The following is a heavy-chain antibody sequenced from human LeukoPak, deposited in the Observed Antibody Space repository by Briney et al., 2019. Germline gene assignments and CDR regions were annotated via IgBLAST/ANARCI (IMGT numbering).Heavy chain of an antibody. D-gene: IGHD3-9*01. Sequence: PGGSLRPSCAASGFTFSSYGMHWVRQAPGKGLEWVAFIRYDGSNKHYADSVKGRFTISRDNSRNTLYLQMNSLRAEDTAVYYCAKASTYYDILTGYFDYWGQGTLVTVSS. V-gene: IGHV3-30*02. CDR3: AKASTYYDILTGYFDY. CDR1: GFTFSSYG. CDR2: IRYDGSNK. J-gene: IGHJ4*02.